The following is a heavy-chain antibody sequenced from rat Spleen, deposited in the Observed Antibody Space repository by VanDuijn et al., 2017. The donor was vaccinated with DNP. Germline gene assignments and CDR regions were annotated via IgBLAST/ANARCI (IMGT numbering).Heavy chain of an antibody. Sequence: EVQLVESGGGLVQPGRSLKLSCVASGFTFNNYWMTWIRQVPGKGLEWVASIISSGGSTYYPDSVKGRFTISRDNAKNTLYLQMNSLRSEDTATYYCARGSGTYYWYFDFWGPGTMVTVSS. CDR2: IISSGGST. CDR1: GFTFNNYW. D-gene: IGHD5-1*01. V-gene: IGHV5-31*01. J-gene: IGHJ1*01. CDR3: ARGSGTYYWYFDF.